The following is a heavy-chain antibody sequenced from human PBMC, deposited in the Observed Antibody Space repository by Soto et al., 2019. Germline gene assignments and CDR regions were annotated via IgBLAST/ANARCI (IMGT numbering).Heavy chain of an antibody. CDR3: AKGAYYDFWSGYTAFDC. J-gene: IGHJ4*02. CDR2: ISDSGDKT. V-gene: IGHV3-23*01. Sequence: GGSLRLSCAASGFTFSTNVMSWVRQAPGKGLEWVSAISDSGDKTYYTDSVKGRFSISRDNSKNTLFLQMNSLRVEDTAIYYCAKGAYYDFWSGYTAFDCWGQGTQVTVSS. CDR1: GFTFSTNV. D-gene: IGHD3-3*01.